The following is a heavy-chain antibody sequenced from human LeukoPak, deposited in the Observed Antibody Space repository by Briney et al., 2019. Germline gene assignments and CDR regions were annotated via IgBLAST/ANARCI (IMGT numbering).Heavy chain of an antibody. Sequence: GGSLRLSCAASGFTFSSYWMHWVRQAPGKGLVWVSRINSDGSSTSYADSVKGRFTISRDNAKNTLYLQMNSLRGEDAAVYYCASRYSSGYYYFDYWGQGTLVTVSS. CDR2: INSDGSST. J-gene: IGHJ4*02. CDR1: GFTFSSYW. CDR3: ASRYSSGYYYFDY. D-gene: IGHD3-22*01. V-gene: IGHV3-74*01.